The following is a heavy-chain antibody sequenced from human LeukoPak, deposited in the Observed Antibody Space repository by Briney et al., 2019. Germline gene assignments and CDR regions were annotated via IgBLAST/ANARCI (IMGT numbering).Heavy chain of an antibody. CDR3: ARAPEWLIFDY. CDR2: ISGSGGGT. J-gene: IGHJ4*02. D-gene: IGHD6-19*01. Sequence: PGGSLRLSCAASGFTFSNYWMHWVRQAPGKGLEWVSAISGSGGGTYYADSVKGRFTISRHNSKNTLYLQMNSLRAEDTAVYYCARAPEWLIFDYWGQGTLVTASS. CDR1: GFTFSNYW. V-gene: IGHV3-23*01.